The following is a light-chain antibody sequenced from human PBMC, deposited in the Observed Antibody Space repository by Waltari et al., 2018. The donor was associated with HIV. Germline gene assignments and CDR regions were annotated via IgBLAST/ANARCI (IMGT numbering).Light chain of an antibody. Sequence: EIVMTQSPATLSVSPGERATLSCRASQSVGSKLAWYQQKPGQAPRLLIYGASTRATSIPARFSGSGSGIEFTLTISSLQSEDFAVYYCQQNSYWLPITFGQGTRLEI. V-gene: IGKV3-15*01. CDR3: QQNSYWLPIT. J-gene: IGKJ5*01. CDR1: QSVGSK. CDR2: GAS.